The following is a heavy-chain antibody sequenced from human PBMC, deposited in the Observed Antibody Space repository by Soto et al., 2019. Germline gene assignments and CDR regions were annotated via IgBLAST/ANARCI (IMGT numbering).Heavy chain of an antibody. CDR2: IWYDGSNK. CDR3: ARGYDILTGPGRSFDY. D-gene: IGHD3-9*01. V-gene: IGHV3-33*01. CDR1: GFTFSSYG. Sequence: ESGGGVVQPGRSLRLSCAASGFTFSSYGMHWVRQAPGKGLEWVAVIWYDGSNKYYADSVKGRFTIFRDNSKNTLYLQMNSLRAEDTAVYYCARGYDILTGPGRSFDYWGQGTLVTVSS. J-gene: IGHJ4*02.